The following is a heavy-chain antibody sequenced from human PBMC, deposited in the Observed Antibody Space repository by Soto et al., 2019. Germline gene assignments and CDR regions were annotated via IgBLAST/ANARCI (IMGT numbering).Heavy chain of an antibody. J-gene: IGHJ4*02. CDR3: TFPIYVWGSYRPPYYFDY. D-gene: IGHD3-16*02. CDR2: IRSKAYGGTT. Sequence: PGGSLRLSCTASGFTFGDYAMSWFRQAPGKGLEWVGFIRSKAYGGTTEYAASVKGRFTISRDDSKSIAYLQMNSLKTEDTAVYYCTFPIYVWGSYRPPYYFDYWGQGTLVTVSS. V-gene: IGHV3-49*03. CDR1: GFTFGDYA.